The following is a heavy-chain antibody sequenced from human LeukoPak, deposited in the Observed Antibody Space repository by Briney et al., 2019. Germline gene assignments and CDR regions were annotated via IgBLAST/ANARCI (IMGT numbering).Heavy chain of an antibody. V-gene: IGHV3-30*03. J-gene: IGHJ4*02. Sequence: GRSLRLSCAASGFTFSNYGMHWVRQAPGKGLEWVAVIFYHGSNTYYADSVKGRFTISRDNSKNTLYLQMNSLKPADMAMYYCASRLTQGDSLTGSVTPGNYWGQGTLVTPSS. CDR1: GFTFSNYG. CDR2: IFYHGSNT. D-gene: IGHD3-9*01. CDR3: ASRLTQGDSLTGSVTPGNY.